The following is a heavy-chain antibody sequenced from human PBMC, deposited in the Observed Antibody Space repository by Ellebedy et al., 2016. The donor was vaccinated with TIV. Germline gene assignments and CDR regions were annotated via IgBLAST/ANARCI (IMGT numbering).Heavy chain of an antibody. CDR1: GFTFSSYA. CDR3: ARDRHVDRGDCLDY. Sequence: GESLKISCAASGFTFSSYAMSWVRQAPGKGLEWVAFIWYDGGNKYYTDSVKGRFTISRDNSKNTLYLQMNNLGAEDTAVFYCARDRHVDRGDCLDYWGQGTLVTVSS. J-gene: IGHJ4*02. D-gene: IGHD2-21*02. CDR2: IWYDGGNK. V-gene: IGHV3-33*08.